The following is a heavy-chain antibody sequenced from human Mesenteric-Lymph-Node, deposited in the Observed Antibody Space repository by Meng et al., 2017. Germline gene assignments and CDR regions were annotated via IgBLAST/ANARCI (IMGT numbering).Heavy chain of an antibody. CDR3: AKDTGSSGYYGYGFDY. CDR2: ISGSGGST. D-gene: IGHD3-22*01. V-gene: IGHV3-23*01. CDR1: GFTFSSYA. Sequence: GESLKISCAASGFTFSSYAMSWVRQAPGKGLEWVSAISGSGGSTYYADSVKGRFTISRDNSKNTLYLQMNSLRAEDTAVYYCAKDTGSSGYYGYGFDYWGQGTLVTVSS. J-gene: IGHJ4*02.